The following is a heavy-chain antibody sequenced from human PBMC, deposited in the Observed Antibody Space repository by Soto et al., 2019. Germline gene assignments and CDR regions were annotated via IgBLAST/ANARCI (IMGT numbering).Heavy chain of an antibody. V-gene: IGHV1-18*01. J-gene: IGHJ4*02. D-gene: IGHD3-16*01. CDR3: ARTITFGGVGY. Sequence: QVQLVQSGAEVKKPGASVKVSCKASGYTFTSYGISWVRQAPGQGLEWMGWISAYNGNTNYAQQLQGRVTMTTDTSKSTAYMELRRRRSDDTAVYYYARTITFGGVGYWGQGTLVTVSS. CDR1: GYTFTSYG. CDR2: ISAYNGNT.